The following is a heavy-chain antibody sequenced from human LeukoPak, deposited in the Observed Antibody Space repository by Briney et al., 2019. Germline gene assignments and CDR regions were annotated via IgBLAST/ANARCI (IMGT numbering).Heavy chain of an antibody. D-gene: IGHD3-22*01. J-gene: IGHJ3*02. CDR1: GFTFSSYA. CDR2: ISGSGGST. Sequence: GGSLRLSCAASGFTFSSYAMSWVRQAPGKGLEWVSAISGSGGSTYYADSVKGRFTISGDNSKNTLYLQMNSLRAEDTAVYYCAKGGYYDSSGSSGAFDIWGQGTMVTVSS. V-gene: IGHV3-23*01. CDR3: AKGGYYDSSGSSGAFDI.